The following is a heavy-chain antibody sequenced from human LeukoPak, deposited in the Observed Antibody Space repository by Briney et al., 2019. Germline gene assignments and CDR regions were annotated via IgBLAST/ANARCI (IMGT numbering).Heavy chain of an antibody. D-gene: IGHD3-16*01. CDR2: IIPIFGTA. Sequence: SVKVSCKASGGTFSSYAISWVRQAPGQGLEWMGGIIPIFGTANYAQKFQGRVTITADESTSTPYMELSSLRSEDTAVYYCARDRRAAYYYYGMDVWGQGTTVTVSS. V-gene: IGHV1-69*13. CDR3: ARDRRAAYYYYGMDV. J-gene: IGHJ6*02. CDR1: GGTFSSYA.